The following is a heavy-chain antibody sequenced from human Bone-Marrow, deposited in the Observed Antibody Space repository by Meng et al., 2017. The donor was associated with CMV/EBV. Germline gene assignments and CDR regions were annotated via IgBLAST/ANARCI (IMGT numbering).Heavy chain of an antibody. CDR3: ARTLYSSSWRQELICYHFGMDV. Sequence: SETLSLTCTVSGGSISTYYWSWIRQPPGKGLEWIGYIYSSGSTNYNPSLKSRVTISVDTSKNQFSLRLSSVTAADTAVYYCARTLYSSSWRQELICYHFGMDVWGQGTRVTGSS. CDR1: GGSISTYY. D-gene: IGHD6-13*01. V-gene: IGHV4-59*01. J-gene: IGHJ6*01. CDR2: IYSSGST.